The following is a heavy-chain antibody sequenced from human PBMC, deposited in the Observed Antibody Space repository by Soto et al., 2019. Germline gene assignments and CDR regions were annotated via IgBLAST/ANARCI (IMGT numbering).Heavy chain of an antibody. D-gene: IGHD3-10*01. V-gene: IGHV6-1*01. CDR1: VDSVSANTPA. CDR2: TYYRSKWYN. CDR3: ARDYRGFYFDY. Sequence: QTLSLTCAISVDSVSANTPAWHWIRQSPSRGLEWLGRTYYRSKWYNDYAVSVKSRITINPDTSKNQFSLQLNSVTPDDTAVYYCARDYRGFYFDYWGQGALVTVSS. J-gene: IGHJ4*02.